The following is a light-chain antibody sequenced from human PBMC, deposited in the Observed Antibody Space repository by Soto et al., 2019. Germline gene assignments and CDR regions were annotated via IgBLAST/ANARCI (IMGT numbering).Light chain of an antibody. Sequence: EIWLTQSPATLSLSPGERATLSCGASQSVGTFFAWSQQKPGQAPRLLIYDASNRATGIPASFSGSGSGTDFTLTISSLEPEDFAVYYCHQRQYWHTITFGHGTRLEIK. CDR2: DAS. J-gene: IGKJ5*01. V-gene: IGKV3-11*01. CDR1: QSVGTF. CDR3: HQRQYWHTIT.